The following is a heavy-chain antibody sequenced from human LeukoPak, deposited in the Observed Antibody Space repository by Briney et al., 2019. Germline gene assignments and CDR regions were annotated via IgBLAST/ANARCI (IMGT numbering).Heavy chain of an antibody. V-gene: IGHV3-7*01. J-gene: IGHJ4*02. CDR2: IKQDGSQR. CDR1: GFTFSDYW. D-gene: IGHD6-6*01. CDR3: ARRGGSSSRRSPIDY. Sequence: PGGSLRLSCTASGFTFSDYWMTWVRQAPGKGPEWVANIKQDGSQRYYVDSVRGRFTISRDNAKNSLFLQMNGLRAEDTAVYYCARRGGSSSRRSPIDYWGQGTLATVSS.